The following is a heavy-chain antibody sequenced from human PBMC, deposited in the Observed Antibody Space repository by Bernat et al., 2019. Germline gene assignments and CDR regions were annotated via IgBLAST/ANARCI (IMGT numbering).Heavy chain of an antibody. Sequence: QLQLQESGPGLVKPSETLSLTCTVSGGSISSSSYYWGWIRQPPGKGLEWIGSIYYSGSTYHNPSLKSRVTISVDTSKNQFSLKLSSVTAADTAVYYCARLSVGYLGAFDIWGQGTMVTVSS. V-gene: IGHV4-39*01. J-gene: IGHJ3*02. CDR3: ARLSVGYLGAFDI. CDR1: GGSISSSSYY. D-gene: IGHD2-15*01. CDR2: IYYSGST.